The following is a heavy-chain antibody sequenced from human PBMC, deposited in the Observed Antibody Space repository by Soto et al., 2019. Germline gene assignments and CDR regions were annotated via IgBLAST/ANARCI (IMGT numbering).Heavy chain of an antibody. CDR1: GFSLNTNGVG. Sequence: QITLKESGPTLVKPTQTLTLTCTFSGFSLNTNGVGVAWIRQPPGKALECLALIYWDDDKRYSPSLKTRLSITKDTSNNQVVLTMTNMDPVDTATYYCARDYGDHPHYYFGLDVWGQGTTVTVSS. CDR3: ARDYGDHPHYYFGLDV. J-gene: IGHJ6*02. CDR2: IYWDDDK. V-gene: IGHV2-5*02. D-gene: IGHD4-17*01.